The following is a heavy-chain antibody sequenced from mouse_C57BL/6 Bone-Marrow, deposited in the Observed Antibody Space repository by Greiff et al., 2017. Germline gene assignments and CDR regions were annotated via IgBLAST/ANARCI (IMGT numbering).Heavy chain of an antibody. CDR2: IDPSDSYT. CDR3: ARPPSGNYGWYFDV. CDR1: GYTYTSYW. J-gene: IGHJ1*03. Sequence: QVQLKQPGAELVMPGASVKLSCKASGYTYTSYWMHWVKQRPGQGLEWIGEIDPSDSYTNYNQKFKGKSTLTVDKSSSTAYMQLSSLTSEDSAVYYCARPPSGNYGWYFDVWGTGTTVTVSS. D-gene: IGHD2-1*01. V-gene: IGHV1-69*01.